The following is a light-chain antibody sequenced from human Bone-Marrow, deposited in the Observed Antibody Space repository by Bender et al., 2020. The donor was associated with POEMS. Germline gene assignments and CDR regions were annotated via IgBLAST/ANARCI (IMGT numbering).Light chain of an antibody. Sequence: SYELTQPPSVSVSPGQTASITCSGDKVDNKYVHWYQQKPGQSPVLVIYQDSNRPSGIPERFSGSNSGNTATLTITGTQALDEADYYYQSVDSSGTYVFGTGTKVTVL. CDR2: QDS. CDR3: QSVDSSGTYV. V-gene: IGLV3-1*01. J-gene: IGLJ1*01. CDR1: KVDNKY.